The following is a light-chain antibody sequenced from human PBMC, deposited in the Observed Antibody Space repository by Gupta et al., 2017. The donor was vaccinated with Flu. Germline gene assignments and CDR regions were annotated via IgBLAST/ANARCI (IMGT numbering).Light chain of an antibody. CDR1: SSNIGNNP. V-gene: IGLV1-44*01. CDR3: ASWDDSLNSPV. J-gene: IGLJ2*01. Sequence: QSVLTQPPSASGTPGQRVTISSSGSSSNIGNNPVNWYQQFPGTAPKLLIYSNSQRPSGVPDRFSASKSDTSASLAISGLQSDDEADFYCASWDDSLNSPVFGEGTKLTVL. CDR2: SNS.